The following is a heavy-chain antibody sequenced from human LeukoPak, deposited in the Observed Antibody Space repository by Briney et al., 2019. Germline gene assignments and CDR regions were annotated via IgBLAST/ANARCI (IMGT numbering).Heavy chain of an antibody. CDR2: ISGSSTYI. Sequence: PGGSLRLSCAASGFTFSSYSMNWVRQTPGKGLDWVSSISGSSTYIYYADSVKGRFTISRDNAKNSLYPQMNSLRAEDTAVYYCARALEPSIAVIDNWGQGTLVTVSS. CDR1: GFTFSSYS. CDR3: ARALEPSIAVIDN. V-gene: IGHV3-21*01. D-gene: IGHD6-19*01. J-gene: IGHJ4*02.